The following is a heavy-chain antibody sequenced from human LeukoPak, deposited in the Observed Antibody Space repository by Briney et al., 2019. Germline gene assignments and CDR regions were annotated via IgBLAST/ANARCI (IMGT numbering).Heavy chain of an antibody. J-gene: IGHJ4*02. CDR1: GASINTYY. V-gene: IGHV4-4*09. Sequence: NPSETLSLTCTVSGASINTYYWSWIRQPPGKGLEWIGYISTSGSPNYNPSLKSRVTISLDTSKSQFSLKLSSVTAAETAVYFCVRWAPAGFFDYWGQGILVTVSS. CDR2: ISTSGSP. CDR3: VRWAPAGFFDY. D-gene: IGHD6-13*01.